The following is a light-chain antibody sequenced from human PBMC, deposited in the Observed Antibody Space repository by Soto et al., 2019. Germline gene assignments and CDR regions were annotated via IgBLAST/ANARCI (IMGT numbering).Light chain of an antibody. CDR3: VAWDDSLNGAYV. Sequence: QSVLTQPPSTSGTPGQRVTISCSGSRSNIGSNTVTWYQQLPGTAPKLLIYSNNQRPSGVPDRFSGSKSGTSASLAISGLQSEDEADYYCVAWDDSLNGAYVFGTGTKDTVL. V-gene: IGLV1-44*01. CDR2: SNN. CDR1: RSNIGSNT. J-gene: IGLJ1*01.